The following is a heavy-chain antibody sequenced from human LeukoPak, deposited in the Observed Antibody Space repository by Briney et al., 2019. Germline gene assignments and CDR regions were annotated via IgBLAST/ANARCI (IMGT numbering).Heavy chain of an antibody. CDR1: GYSFPSYW. CDR2: IYPGDSDT. V-gene: IGHV5-51*01. J-gene: IGHJ3*02. Sequence: GESLKISCKGSGYSFPSYWIGWVRQMPGQGMEWMGIIYPGDSDTRYSPSFQGQVTISADKSISTAYLQWSSLKDSDTAMYYCARPDPGTVLDAFDIWGQGTMVTVSS. CDR3: ARPDPGTVLDAFDI. D-gene: IGHD4-17*01.